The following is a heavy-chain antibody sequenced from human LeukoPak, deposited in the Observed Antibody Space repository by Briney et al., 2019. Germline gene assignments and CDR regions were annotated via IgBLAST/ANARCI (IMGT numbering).Heavy chain of an antibody. Sequence: GGSLRLSCAASGFTFSSYAVSWVRQAPGKGLEWVSAISGSGGSTYYADSVKGRFTISRDNSKNTLYLQMSSLRAEDTAVYYCAKKGYSSSWYSSSLVDYWGQGTLVTVSS. J-gene: IGHJ4*02. V-gene: IGHV3-23*01. D-gene: IGHD6-13*01. CDR3: AKKGYSSSWYSSSLVDY. CDR1: GFTFSSYA. CDR2: ISGSGGST.